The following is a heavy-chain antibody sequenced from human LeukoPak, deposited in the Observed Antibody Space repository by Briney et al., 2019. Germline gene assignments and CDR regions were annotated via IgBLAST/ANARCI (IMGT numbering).Heavy chain of an antibody. D-gene: IGHD3-22*01. Sequence: GGSLRLSCAASGFTVSSNYMSWVRQAPGKGLEWVSVIYSGGSTYYADSVKGRFTISRDNSKNTLYLQVNSLRAEDTAVYYCARDGSPYDYYDSSAPDPPDYWGQGTLVTVSS. CDR3: ARDGSPYDYYDSSAPDPPDY. CDR1: GFTVSSNY. J-gene: IGHJ4*02. CDR2: IYSGGST. V-gene: IGHV3-66*01.